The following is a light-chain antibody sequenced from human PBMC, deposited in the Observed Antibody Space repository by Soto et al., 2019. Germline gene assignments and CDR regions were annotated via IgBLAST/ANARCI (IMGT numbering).Light chain of an antibody. CDR3: QYYGSSHSNT. Sequence: EIVLTQSPATLSLSPGERATLSCRASQSVSSYLAWYQQKLGQAPRLLIYDASSKATGTPDRFSGSGSGTDFTLTISRLEPEDVAVYYCQYYGSSHSNTFGQGTRLEIK. J-gene: IGKJ5*01. V-gene: IGKV3-20*01. CDR1: QSVSSY. CDR2: DAS.